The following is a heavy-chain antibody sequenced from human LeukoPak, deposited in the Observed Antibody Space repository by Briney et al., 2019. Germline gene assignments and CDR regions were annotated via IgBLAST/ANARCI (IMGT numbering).Heavy chain of an antibody. CDR1: GFTFSSYG. CDR3: AKDYHDSSGYFRVPHVFDY. CDR2: ITGSGGTT. Sequence: PGGSLRLSCAASGFTFSSYGMSWVRQAPGKGLEWVSAITGSGGTTYYADSVKGRFTISRDNSKNTLYLQMNCLRAEDTAVYYCAKDYHDSSGYFRVPHVFDYWGQGTLVTVSS. V-gene: IGHV3-23*01. J-gene: IGHJ4*02. D-gene: IGHD3-22*01.